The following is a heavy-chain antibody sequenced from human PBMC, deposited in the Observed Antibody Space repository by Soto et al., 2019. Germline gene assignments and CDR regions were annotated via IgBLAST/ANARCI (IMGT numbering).Heavy chain of an antibody. V-gene: IGHV3-23*01. D-gene: IGHD2-8*01. CDR2: ITTSGGNT. Sequence: EVQLLESGGGLVQPGGSLRLSCAASGFTFSTYAMSWVRQAPGKGLEWVSTITTSGGNTYYADSVQGRFTISRDNSKNRLYLQMNIMRAEDTAVYYCAGRYCTNGVCYTNYYYYIDVWGKGTTVTVSS. J-gene: IGHJ6*03. CDR1: GFTFSTYA. CDR3: AGRYCTNGVCYTNYYYYIDV.